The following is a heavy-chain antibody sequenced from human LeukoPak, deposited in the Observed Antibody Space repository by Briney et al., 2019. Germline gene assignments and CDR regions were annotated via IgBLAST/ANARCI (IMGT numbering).Heavy chain of an antibody. J-gene: IGHJ3*02. CDR1: GYTFTSYG. CDR2: ISAYNGNT. V-gene: IGHV1-18*01. Sequence: ASVKVSCKASGYTFTSYGISWVRQAPGQGLEWMGWISAYNGNTNYAQKLQGRVTMTTDTSTSTAYMELRSLRSDDTAVYYCAVYGDTRGVHDAFDIWGQGTMVTVSS. D-gene: IGHD4-17*01. CDR3: AVYGDTRGVHDAFDI.